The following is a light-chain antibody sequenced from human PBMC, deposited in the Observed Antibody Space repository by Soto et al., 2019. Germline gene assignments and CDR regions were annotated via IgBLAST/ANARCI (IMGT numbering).Light chain of an antibody. CDR3: QSYDSSLSGSV. J-gene: IGLJ2*01. CDR1: SSNIGAGYD. V-gene: IGLV1-40*01. Sequence: QSVLTQPPSVSGAPGQRVTISCTGSSSNIGAGYDVHWYQQLPGTAPKLLIYGNSNRPSGVPDRFSVSKSGTSASRAISGLQAEDEADYYCQSYDSSLSGSVFGGGTQLTVL. CDR2: GNS.